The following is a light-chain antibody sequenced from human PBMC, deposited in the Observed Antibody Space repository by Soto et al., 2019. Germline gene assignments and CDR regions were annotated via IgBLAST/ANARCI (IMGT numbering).Light chain of an antibody. CDR3: CSYAGGYTHAV. J-gene: IGLJ2*01. CDR2: DVS. V-gene: IGLV2-11*01. CDR1: SSDVGTYNY. Sequence: QSVLTQPRSVSGPPGQSVSISCSGTSSDVGTYNYVSWYQQHPGKAPKLMIYDVSKRPSGVPDRFSGSKSGNTASLTISGLQAEDEADYYCCSYAGGYTHAVSGGGTQLTVL.